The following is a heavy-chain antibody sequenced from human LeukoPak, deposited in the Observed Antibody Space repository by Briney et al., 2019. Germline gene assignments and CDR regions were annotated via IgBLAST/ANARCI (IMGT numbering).Heavy chain of an antibody. V-gene: IGHV1-2*02. CDR3: ARGGEVCSSSSCYRGHDY. D-gene: IGHD2-2*01. CDR2: INPKSGGT. Sequence: ASVKVSCKASGYTFTGYYMHWVRQAPGQGLEWTGWINPKSGGTTYEQKFQGRVTMTRDTSTSTAYMELSRLRSDDTAVYYCARGGEVCSSSSCYRGHDYWGQGTLVTVSS. J-gene: IGHJ4*02. CDR1: GYTFTGYY.